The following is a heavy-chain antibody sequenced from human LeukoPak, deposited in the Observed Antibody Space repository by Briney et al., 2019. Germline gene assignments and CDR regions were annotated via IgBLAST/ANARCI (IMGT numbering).Heavy chain of an antibody. J-gene: IGHJ5*02. D-gene: IGHD2-21*02. CDR2: VSPKSGGT. CDR1: GYTFTGHS. V-gene: IGHV1-2*02. CDR3: ARDPGVTNWFDP. Sequence: ASVKVSCKASGYTFTGHSIHWVRQAPGQGLEWMGWVSPKSGGTKYAQKFQGRVTMTRDTSISTAYMELTSPRSDDTAVYYCARDPGVTNWFDPWGQGTLVTVSS.